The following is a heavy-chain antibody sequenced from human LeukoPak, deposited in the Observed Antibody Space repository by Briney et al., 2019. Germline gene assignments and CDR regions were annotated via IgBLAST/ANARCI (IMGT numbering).Heavy chain of an antibody. CDR1: GFAFDEHG. D-gene: IGHD2-2*01. CDR2: INWSGGST. V-gene: IGHV3-20*04. CDR3: ARAPITSPFYFDY. J-gene: IGHJ4*02. Sequence: PGGSLRLSCTAPGFAFDEHGVSWVRQVPGKGLEWVSGINWSGGSTGYADPLRGRFTISRDNAKNSLYLQMDSLRAEDTALYYCARAPITSPFYFDYWGQGTLVTVSS.